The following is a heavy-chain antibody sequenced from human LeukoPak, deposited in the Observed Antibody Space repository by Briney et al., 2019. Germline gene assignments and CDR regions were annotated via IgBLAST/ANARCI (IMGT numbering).Heavy chain of an antibody. V-gene: IGHV3-23*01. D-gene: IGHD2-15*01. CDR1: GLTFSSYA. J-gene: IGHJ4*02. CDR3: ATDPLLDY. CDR2: ITGSGGST. Sequence: GGSLRLSCAASGLTFSSYAMSWVRQAPGKGLEWVSVITGSGGSTYYADSVKGRFTLSRDNSKNTLYLQMSSLRAEDTAVYYCATDPLLDYWGQGTLVTVSS.